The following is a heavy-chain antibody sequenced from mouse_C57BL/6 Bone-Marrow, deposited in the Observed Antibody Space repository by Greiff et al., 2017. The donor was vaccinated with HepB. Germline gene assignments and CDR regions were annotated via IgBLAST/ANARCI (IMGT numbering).Heavy chain of an antibody. CDR2: IYPGSGST. V-gene: IGHV1-55*01. CDR3: TRMNFGYSNYEGYSFDY. CDR1: GYTFTSYW. Sequence: QVQLQQPGAELVKPGASVKMSCKASGYTFTSYWITWVKQRPGQGLEWIGDIYPGSGSTNYNEKFKSKATLTVDTSSSTAYMQLSSLTSEDSAVYYCTRMNFGYSNYEGYSFDYWGQGTTLTVSS. D-gene: IGHD2-5*01. J-gene: IGHJ2*01.